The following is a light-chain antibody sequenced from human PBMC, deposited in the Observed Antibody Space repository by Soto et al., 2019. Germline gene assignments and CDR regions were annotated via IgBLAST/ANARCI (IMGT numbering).Light chain of an antibody. V-gene: IGKV3D-20*02. J-gene: IGKJ5*01. CDR2: TGS. Sequence: EIVLTQSPGTLSLSPGDRATLSCRASQTVDSTHLAWYQQKPGQAPRLLIHTGSIRAAGIPDRFSASGSGTDFTLTISRLEPEDFAVYYCQQREHWPPITFGQGTRLEIK. CDR3: QQREHWPPIT. CDR1: QTVDSTH.